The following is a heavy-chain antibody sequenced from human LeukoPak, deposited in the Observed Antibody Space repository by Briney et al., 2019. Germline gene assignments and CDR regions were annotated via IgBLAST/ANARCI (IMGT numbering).Heavy chain of an antibody. Sequence: GESLKISCKGSGYSFTSNWIGWVRQMPGKGLEWMGIIYPGDSDTRYSPSFQGQVTISADKSISTAFLQWSSLKASDTATYYCARTNCSTTSCTPGFDYWGQGTLVTVSS. D-gene: IGHD2-2*01. J-gene: IGHJ4*02. CDR3: ARTNCSTTSCTPGFDY. CDR2: IYPGDSDT. CDR1: GYSFTSNW. V-gene: IGHV5-51*01.